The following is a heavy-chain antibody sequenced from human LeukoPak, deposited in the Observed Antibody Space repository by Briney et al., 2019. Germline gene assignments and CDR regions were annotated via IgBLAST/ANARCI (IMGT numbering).Heavy chain of an antibody. D-gene: IGHD2-8*01. CDR2: INAYNDNT. CDR3: ARVGPSMVYVDLDY. J-gene: IGHJ4*02. Sequence: ASVKVSCKASGYTFTTYGISWVRQAPGQGLEWMGWINAYNDNTNYALKFQDRVTMTTDTSTSTAYMELRSLRSDDTAVYYCARVGPSMVYVDLDYWGQGTLVTVSS. CDR1: GYTFTTYG. V-gene: IGHV1-18*01.